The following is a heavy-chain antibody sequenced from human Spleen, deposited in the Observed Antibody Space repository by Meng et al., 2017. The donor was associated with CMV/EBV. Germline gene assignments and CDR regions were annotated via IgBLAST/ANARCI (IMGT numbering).Heavy chain of an antibody. V-gene: IGHV3-15*01. CDR1: GLTFSNAW. CDR2: IKSKTDGETA. J-gene: IGHJ4*02. D-gene: IGHD4-17*01. Sequence: EVQLVESGGDSVKPXGSLRLTCAGSGLTFSNAWMSWVRQAPGKGLEWVGRIKSKTDGETADYNAPVKGRFTISRDDSKNTLYLQMNSLKTEDTAVYYCTKGAYGDPLDDWGQGTLGTVAS. CDR3: TKGAYGDPLDD.